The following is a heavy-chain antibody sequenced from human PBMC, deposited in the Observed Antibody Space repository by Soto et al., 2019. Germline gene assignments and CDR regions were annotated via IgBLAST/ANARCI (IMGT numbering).Heavy chain of an antibody. V-gene: IGHV3-23*01. Sequence: VQLLESGGDLLQPGGSLRLSCVAAGFILNNYAMSWVRQAPGKGLEWVSTIGGTDGDSDGVPWYEDSVKGRFTISRDSSANMMFMHLDNVRAEDSALSYGVKRGRTWGAFDFWGQGTTVVVSS. D-gene: IGHD3-16*01. CDR3: VKRGRTWGAFDF. CDR2: IGGTDGDSDGVP. CDR1: GFILNNYA. J-gene: IGHJ3*01.